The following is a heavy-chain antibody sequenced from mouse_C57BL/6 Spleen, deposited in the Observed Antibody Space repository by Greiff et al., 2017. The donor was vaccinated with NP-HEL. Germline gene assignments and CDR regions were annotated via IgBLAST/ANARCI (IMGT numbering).Heavy chain of an antibody. CDR3: VRHPPQSMDY. CDR1: GFSFNTYA. J-gene: IGHJ4*01. Sequence: DVKLVESGGGLVQPKGSLKLSCAASGFSFNTYAMNWVRQAPGKGLEWVARIRSKSNNYATYYADSVKDRFTISRDDSESMLYLQMNNLKTEDTAMYYCVRHPPQSMDYWGQGTSVTVSS. V-gene: IGHV10-1*01. CDR2: IRSKSNNYAT.